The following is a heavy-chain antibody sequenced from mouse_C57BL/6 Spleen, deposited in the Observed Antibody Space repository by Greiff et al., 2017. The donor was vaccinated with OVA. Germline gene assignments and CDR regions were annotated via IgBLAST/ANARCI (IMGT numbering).Heavy chain of an antibody. J-gene: IGHJ4*01. CDR3: AAYGSSPMDY. D-gene: IGHD1-1*01. CDR2: INPSTGGT. V-gene: IGHV1-43*01. Sequence: EVKLMESGPELMKPGASVKISCKASGYSFTGYYMHWVKQSSEKSLEWIGEINPSTGGTSYNQKFKGKATLTVDKSSSTAYMQLKSLTSEDSAVYYCAAYGSSPMDYWGQGTSVTVSS. CDR1: GYSFTGYY.